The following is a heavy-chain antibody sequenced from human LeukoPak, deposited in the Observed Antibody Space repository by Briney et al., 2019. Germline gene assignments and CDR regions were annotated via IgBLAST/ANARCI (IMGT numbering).Heavy chain of an antibody. V-gene: IGHV4-30-2*03. D-gene: IGHD6-13*01. CDR2: IYSSGST. CDR1: GGSISSGGYY. Sequence: SGTLSLTCAVSGGSISSGGYYWSWIRQPPGKGLEWIGSIYSSGSTYYNPSLKSRVTISVDTSKNQFSLRLSSVTAADTAVYYCARLHSTHSSNSWGQGTLVTVSS. CDR3: ARLHSTHSSNS. J-gene: IGHJ4*02.